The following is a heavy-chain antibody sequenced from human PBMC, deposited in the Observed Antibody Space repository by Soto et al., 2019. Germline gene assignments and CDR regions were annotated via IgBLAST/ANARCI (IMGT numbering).Heavy chain of an antibody. V-gene: IGHV4-34*01. J-gene: IGHJ4*02. CDR3: ARAVSYDSSGYYFDY. CDR1: GGSFGGYY. Sequence: TLSLTCAVYGGSFGGYYWSWIRQPPGKGLEWIGEINHSGSTNYNPSLKSRVTISVDTSKNQFSLKLSSVTAADTAVYYCARAVSYDSSGYYFDYWGQGTLVTVSS. D-gene: IGHD3-22*01. CDR2: INHSGST.